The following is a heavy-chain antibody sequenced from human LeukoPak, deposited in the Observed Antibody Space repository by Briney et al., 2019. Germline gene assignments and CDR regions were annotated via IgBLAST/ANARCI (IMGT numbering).Heavy chain of an antibody. CDR1: GYTFIGSY. J-gene: IGHJ4*02. CDR2: INPNSGGT. V-gene: IGHV1-2*02. Sequence: ASVTVSCKASGYTFIGSYIHWGRQAPGQGLEWMGWINPNSGGTNYAQRFQGRVTMTRDTSISTAYMELSGLRSEDTAVYYCAREASPFDYWGQGTLVTVSS. CDR3: AREASPFDY.